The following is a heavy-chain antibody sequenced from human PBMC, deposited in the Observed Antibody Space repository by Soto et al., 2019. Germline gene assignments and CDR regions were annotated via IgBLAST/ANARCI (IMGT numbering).Heavy chain of an antibody. CDR2: INHSGST. CDR1: GGSFSGYY. Sequence: PSETLSLTCAVYGGSFSGYYWIWILQPPGKGLAWIGEINHSGSTNYNPSLKSRVTISVDTSKNQFSLKLSSVTAADTAVYYCAKVSSSWYAGFFDLWGQGTLVTVSS. CDR3: AKVSSSWYAGFFDL. D-gene: IGHD6-13*01. J-gene: IGHJ4*02. V-gene: IGHV4-34*01.